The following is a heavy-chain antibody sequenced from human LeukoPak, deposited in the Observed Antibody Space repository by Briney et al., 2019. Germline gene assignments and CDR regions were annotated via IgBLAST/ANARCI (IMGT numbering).Heavy chain of an antibody. V-gene: IGHV1-46*01. D-gene: IGHD6-13*01. CDR2: INPSGGST. J-gene: IGHJ6*03. CDR3: ARGAAAGTRYYYMDV. Sequence: GASVKVSCKASGYTFTSYYMHWVRQAPGQGLEWMGIINPSGGSTSYAQKFQGRVTMTRDTSTSTVYMELSSLRSEDTAVYYCARGAAAGTRYYYMDVWGKGTTVAISS. CDR1: GYTFTSYY.